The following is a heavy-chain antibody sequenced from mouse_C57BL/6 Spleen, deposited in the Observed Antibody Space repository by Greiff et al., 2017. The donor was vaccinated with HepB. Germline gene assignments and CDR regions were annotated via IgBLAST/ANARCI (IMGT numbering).Heavy chain of an antibody. CDR1: GYTFTDYY. CDR3: ARAIGYYYGSSYPYYAMDY. J-gene: IGHJ4*01. V-gene: IGHV1-84*01. CDR2: IYPGSGNT. D-gene: IGHD1-1*01. Sequence: VQLQQSGPELVKPGASVKISCKASGYTFTDYYINWVKQRPGQGLEWIGWIYPGSGNTKYNEKFKGKATLTVDTSSSTAYMQLSSLTSEDSAVYFCARAIGYYYGSSYPYYAMDYWGQGTSVTVSS.